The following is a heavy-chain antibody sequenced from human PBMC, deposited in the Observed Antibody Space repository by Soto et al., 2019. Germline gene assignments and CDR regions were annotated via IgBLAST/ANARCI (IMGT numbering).Heavy chain of an antibody. CDR3: ARGGRSYDSSGYSYFTFDY. CDR2: IKQDGSEK. V-gene: IGHV3-7*03. J-gene: IGHJ4*02. D-gene: IGHD3-22*01. CDR1: GFTFSSYW. Sequence: GGSLRLSCAASGFTFSSYWMSWVRQAPGKGLEWVANIKQDGSEKYYVDSVKGRFTISRDNAKNSLYLQMNSLRAEDTAVYYCARGGRSYDSSGYSYFTFDYWGQGTLVTVSS.